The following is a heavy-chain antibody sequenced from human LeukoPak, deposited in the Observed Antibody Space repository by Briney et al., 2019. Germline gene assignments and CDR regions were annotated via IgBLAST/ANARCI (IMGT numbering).Heavy chain of an antibody. CDR3: AKDRQNYYDIMEFDY. D-gene: IGHD3-22*01. CDR2: ISYDGSNK. V-gene: IGHV3-30*18. J-gene: IGHJ4*02. CDR1: GFTFSSYG. Sequence: GGSLTLSCAASGFTFSSYGMHWVRQAPGKGLEWVAVISYDGSNKYYPDSVKGRFTISRDNSKNTLYLPMNSLRAEDTAVDYCAKDRQNYYDIMEFDYWGQGTLVTVSS.